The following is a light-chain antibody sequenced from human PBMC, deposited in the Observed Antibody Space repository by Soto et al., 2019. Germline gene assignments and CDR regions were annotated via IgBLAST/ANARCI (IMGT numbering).Light chain of an antibody. CDR1: SSDVGGYNY. CDR3: SSLTSSSTRGV. Sequence: QSALTQPASVSGSPGQSITISCTGSSSDVGGYNYVSWYQHHPGKAPKLIIFEVTNRPSGVSNRFSGSKSGNTASLTISGRQAEDEADYYCSSLTSSSTRGVFGTGTQLTVL. CDR2: EVT. V-gene: IGLV2-14*01. J-gene: IGLJ1*01.